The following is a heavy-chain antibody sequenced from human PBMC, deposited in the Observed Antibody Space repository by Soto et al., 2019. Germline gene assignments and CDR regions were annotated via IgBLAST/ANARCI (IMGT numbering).Heavy chain of an antibody. J-gene: IGHJ3*01. CDR2: ISSSSGYI. V-gene: IGHV3-21*01. Sequence: EVQLVESGGGLVKPGGSLRLSCAASGFTFSSYSMNWVRQAPGKGLEWVSSISSSSGYIYYADSVKGRFTISRDNAKNTLYLQMNSLRAEDTAVYYCARDGMTAFFPQGFYVWGQGTMVTVSS. D-gene: IGHD2-21*02. CDR1: GFTFSSYS. CDR3: ARDGMTAFFPQGFYV.